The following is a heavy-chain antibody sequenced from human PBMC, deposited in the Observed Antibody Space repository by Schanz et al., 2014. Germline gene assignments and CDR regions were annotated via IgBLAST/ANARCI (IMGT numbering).Heavy chain of an antibody. D-gene: IGHD5-12*01. J-gene: IGHJ5*02. CDR3: ARGGGGNTGHEAAGA. V-gene: IGHV7-4-1*02. CDR1: GYTFTTYA. Sequence: QAPLVQSGAEVKKPGASVKVSCKASGYTFTTYALNWVRQAPGQGLEWMGWINSNTGNPTYAPAFTGRFIFSLDTSDSTAYLQMISLQAEDTAVFFCARGGGGNTGHEAAGAWGQGTLVTVSS. CDR2: INSNTGNP.